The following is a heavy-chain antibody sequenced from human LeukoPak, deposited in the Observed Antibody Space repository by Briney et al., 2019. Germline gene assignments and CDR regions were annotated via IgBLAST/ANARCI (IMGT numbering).Heavy chain of an antibody. CDR1: GFSFSSYS. CDR3: ARDKGGPIDF. Sequence: SGGSLRLSCAASGFSFSSYSMNWVRQAPGKGLEWVSSISSSSTYIYYADSVKGRFTISRDNAKNSLYLQMTSLRAEDTAVYYCARDKGGPIDFWGQGTMVTVSS. V-gene: IGHV3-21*01. J-gene: IGHJ3*01. D-gene: IGHD1-26*01. CDR2: ISSSSTYI.